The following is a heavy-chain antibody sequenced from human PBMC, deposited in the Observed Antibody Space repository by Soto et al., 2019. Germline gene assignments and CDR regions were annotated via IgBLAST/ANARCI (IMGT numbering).Heavy chain of an antibody. Sequence: ASVKVSCKAPGYTFTSYGISWVRQAPGQGLEWMGWISAYNGNTNYAQKLQGRVTMTTDTSTSTAYMELSSLRSEDTAVYYCAALSHTVTCYSYYSMDVWCKGTMVTVSS. CDR2: ISAYNGNT. J-gene: IGHJ6*03. D-gene: IGHD4-17*01. CDR1: GYTFTSYG. CDR3: AALSHTVTCYSYYSMDV. V-gene: IGHV1-18*01.